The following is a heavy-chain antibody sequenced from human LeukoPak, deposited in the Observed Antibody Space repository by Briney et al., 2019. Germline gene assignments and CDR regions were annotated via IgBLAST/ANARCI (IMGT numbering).Heavy chain of an antibody. CDR2: IYYSGST. D-gene: IGHD6-6*01. V-gene: IGHV4-59*01. CDR1: GGSISNYY. J-gene: IGHJ4*02. Sequence: SETLSLTCTVSGGSISNYYWSWIRQPPGKGLEWIGYIYYSGSTNYNPSLKSRVTISVDTSKNQFSLKLSSVTAADTAVYYCARDRGSSSFDYWGQGTLVTVSS. CDR3: ARDRGSSSFDY.